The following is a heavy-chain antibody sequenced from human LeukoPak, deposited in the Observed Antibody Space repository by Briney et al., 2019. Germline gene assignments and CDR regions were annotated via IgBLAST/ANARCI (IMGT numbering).Heavy chain of an antibody. CDR2: MYSGGTT. V-gene: IGHV4-59*01. J-gene: IGHJ4*02. CDR3: ARGLGKGGIRVPY. Sequence: PSETLSLTCTVSDGSINGYYWSWIRQPPGKGLDWIGYMYSGGTTNYSPSLKSRVTISEDMSKNQFSLKLTSVTAADTAVYYCARGLGKGGIRVPYWGQGTLVTVSS. D-gene: IGHD3-16*01. CDR1: DGSINGYY.